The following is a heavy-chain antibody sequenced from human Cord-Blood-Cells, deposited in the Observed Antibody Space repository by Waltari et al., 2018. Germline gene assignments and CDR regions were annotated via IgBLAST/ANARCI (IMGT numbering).Heavy chain of an antibody. CDR2: IYTSGST. CDR3: ARGTYYDFWSGYAFDAFDI. Sequence: QVQLQESGPGLVKPSQTLSLTCTVSGGSISSGSYYWSWIRQPAGTGLEWIGYIYTSGSTNYNPSLKSRVTISVDTSKNQFSLKLSSVTAADTAVYYCARGTYYDFWSGYAFDAFDIWGQGTMVTVSS. D-gene: IGHD3-3*01. CDR1: GGSISSGSYY. J-gene: IGHJ3*02. V-gene: IGHV4-61*09.